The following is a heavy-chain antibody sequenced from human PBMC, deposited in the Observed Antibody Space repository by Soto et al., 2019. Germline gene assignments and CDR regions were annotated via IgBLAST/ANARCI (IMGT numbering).Heavy chain of an antibody. CDR3: ARDSDYGMDV. D-gene: IGHD3-10*01. V-gene: IGHV3-23*01. CDR2: ITGSGVMT. CDR1: GLTFSGYA. J-gene: IGHJ6*02. Sequence: GGSMRVSCRAAGLTFSGYAMSWVRQATGKGLEWVSGITGSGVMTYYGDSVRGRFTISRHNSKNTLYLQMNSLRAEDTAVYYCARDSDYGMDVWGQGTTVTVSS.